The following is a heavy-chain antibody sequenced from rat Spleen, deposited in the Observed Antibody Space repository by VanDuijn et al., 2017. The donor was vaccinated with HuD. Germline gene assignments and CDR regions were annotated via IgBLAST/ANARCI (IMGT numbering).Heavy chain of an antibody. V-gene: IGHV2-13*01. D-gene: IGHD1-6*01. J-gene: IGHJ3*01. CDR3: ARGRYTTDYYYPNWFAY. Sequence: QVQLRESGPGLVQPSQTLSLTCTVSGFSLISYAVNWVRQPPGKGLAWMGGIWGDGSTSYNSALKSRLSISRDTSKSQVYLKVNSLQTGDTATYYCARGRYTTDYYYPNWFAYWGPGTLVTVSS. CDR1: GFSLISYA. CDR2: IWGDGST.